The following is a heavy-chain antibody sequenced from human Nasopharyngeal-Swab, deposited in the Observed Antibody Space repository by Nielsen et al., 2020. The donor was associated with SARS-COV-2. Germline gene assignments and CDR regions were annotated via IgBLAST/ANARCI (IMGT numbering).Heavy chain of an antibody. V-gene: IGHV4-34*01. J-gene: IGHJ6*02. D-gene: IGHD3-16*01. CDR3: ARVTGDRGV. Sequence: WIRQPPGKGLEWIGEINHSGSTNYNPSLKSRVTISVDTSKNQFSLKLSSVTAADTAVYYCARVTGDRGVWGQGTTVTVSS. CDR2: INHSGST.